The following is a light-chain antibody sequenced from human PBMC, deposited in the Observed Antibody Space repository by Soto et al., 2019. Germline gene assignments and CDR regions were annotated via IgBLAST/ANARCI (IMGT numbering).Light chain of an antibody. J-gene: IGKJ2*01. Sequence: DIQMTQSPSSLSASVGDRVTITCQASQDISNYLNWYQQKPGKAPKLLIYDASNLETGVPSRFSGSGSGTDFNSTISSLQPEDIATYYCQQYDNLPPYTFGQGTKLEIK. CDR1: QDISNY. CDR2: DAS. CDR3: QQYDNLPPYT. V-gene: IGKV1-33*01.